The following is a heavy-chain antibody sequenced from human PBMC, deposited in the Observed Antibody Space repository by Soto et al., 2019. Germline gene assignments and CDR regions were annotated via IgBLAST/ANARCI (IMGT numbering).Heavy chain of an antibody. J-gene: IGHJ2*01. Sequence: QVQLQESGPGLVKPSETLSLTCTVSGGSISSYYWSWIRQPPGKGLEWIGYIYYSGSTNYNPSLRSRVTISVDTSKNQFSLQLSSVTAADTALYYCARFNWYFDLWGRGTLVTVSS. CDR3: ARFNWYFDL. CDR1: GGSISSYY. CDR2: IYYSGST. V-gene: IGHV4-59*08.